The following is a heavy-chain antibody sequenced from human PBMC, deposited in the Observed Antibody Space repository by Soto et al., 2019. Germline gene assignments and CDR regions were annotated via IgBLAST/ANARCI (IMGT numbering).Heavy chain of an antibody. D-gene: IGHD3-22*01. J-gene: IGHJ4*02. CDR1: GGSSSSSSYY. V-gene: IGHV4-39*01. CDR2: IYYSGST. Sequence: PSETLSLTGTVSGGSSSSSSYYWGWIRQPPGKGLEWIGSIYYSGSTYYNPSLKSRVTISVDTSKNQFSLKLSSVTAADTAVYYCMLGSGWKDFDYWGQGTLVTVS. CDR3: MLGSGWKDFDY.